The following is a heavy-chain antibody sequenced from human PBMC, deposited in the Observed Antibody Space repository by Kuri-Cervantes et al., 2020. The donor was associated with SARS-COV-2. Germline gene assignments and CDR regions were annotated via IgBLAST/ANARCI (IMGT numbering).Heavy chain of an antibody. Sequence: LRLSCAVYGGSFSDYYWSWIRQPPGKGLEWIGYIYYSGSTYYNPSLKSRVTISVDTSKNQFSLKLSSVTAADTAVYYCARAPSFDPWGQGTLVTVSS. V-gene: IGHV4-30-4*01. CDR1: GGSFSDYY. CDR2: IYYSGST. J-gene: IGHJ5*02. CDR3: ARAPSFDP.